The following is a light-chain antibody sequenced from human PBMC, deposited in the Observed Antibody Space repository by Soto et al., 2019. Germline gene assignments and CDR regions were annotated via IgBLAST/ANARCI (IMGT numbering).Light chain of an antibody. Sequence: QSALTQPASVSGSPGQSITISCTGTSSDVGGYNYVSWYQQHPGKAPKLMIYEVSNRPSGVSSRFSGSKSGNTASLTISGLQPEDEADYYCSSYTSSSTLFGTGTKLTVL. CDR3: SSYTSSSTL. V-gene: IGLV2-14*01. J-gene: IGLJ1*01. CDR1: SSDVGGYNY. CDR2: EVS.